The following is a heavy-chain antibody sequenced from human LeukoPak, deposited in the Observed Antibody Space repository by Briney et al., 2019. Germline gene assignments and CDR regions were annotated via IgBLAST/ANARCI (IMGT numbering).Heavy chain of an antibody. CDR1: GGSFLTSGYY. Sequence: PSETLSLTCIVSGGSFLTSGYYWGWIRQPPGKGLEWIGSIYYSGSTYYNPSLKSRVTISVDTSKNQFSLKLSSVTAADTAVYYCARRRSYYDSSGYYSNWFDPWGQGTLVTVSS. V-gene: IGHV4-39*01. D-gene: IGHD3-22*01. CDR3: ARRRSYYDSSGYYSNWFDP. J-gene: IGHJ5*02. CDR2: IYYSGST.